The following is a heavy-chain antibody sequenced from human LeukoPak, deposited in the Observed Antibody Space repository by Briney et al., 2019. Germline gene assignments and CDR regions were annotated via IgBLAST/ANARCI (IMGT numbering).Heavy chain of an antibody. D-gene: IGHD5-18*01. J-gene: IGHJ6*02. V-gene: IGHV4-34*01. Sequence: PSETLSLTCAVYGGSFSGYYWSWIRQPPGKGLEWIGEINHSGSTNYNPSLKSRVTISVDTSKNQFSLKLSSVTAADTAVYYCAREVGYSYGFDPDVWGQGTTVTVSS. CDR1: GGSFSGYY. CDR3: AREVGYSYGFDPDV. CDR2: INHSGST.